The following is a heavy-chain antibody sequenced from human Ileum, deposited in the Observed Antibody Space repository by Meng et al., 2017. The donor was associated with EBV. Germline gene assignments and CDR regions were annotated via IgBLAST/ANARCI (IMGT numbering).Heavy chain of an antibody. CDR3: ARNVPGTSAYYD. J-gene: IGHJ4*02. V-gene: IGHV4-28*01. Sequence: VQLPGSGPGLGKPSDPLSLTCAVSGYSISSTNWWGWSRQPPGKGLEWIGYIYYSGSTSYNPSLKSRVTMSVDTSKNQFSLNLNSVTAVDTAVYYCARNVPGTSAYYDWGQGTLVTVSS. CDR2: IYYSGST. CDR1: GYSISSTNW. D-gene: IGHD3-22*01.